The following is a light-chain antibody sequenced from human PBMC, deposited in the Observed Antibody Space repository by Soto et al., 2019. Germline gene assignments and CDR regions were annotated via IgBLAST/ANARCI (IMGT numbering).Light chain of an antibody. CDR1: QSIDSY. CDR2: AAS. V-gene: IGKV1-39*01. J-gene: IGKJ1*01. CDR3: QQSYSMPWT. Sequence: DIQMTQSPSSLSASVGDRVTITCRTSQSIDSYLNWYQEKPGKAPNLLMYAASSLQSGVPSRFSGSGSGTDFTLTITSLQPEDFATYYCQQSYSMPWTFGKGTKVEVK.